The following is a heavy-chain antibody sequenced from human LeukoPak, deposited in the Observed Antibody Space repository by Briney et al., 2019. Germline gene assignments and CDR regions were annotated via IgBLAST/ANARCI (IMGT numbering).Heavy chain of an antibody. D-gene: IGHD1-26*01. J-gene: IGHJ4*02. CDR3: ARVSVGATSIYFDY. Sequence: PGGSLRLSCAASGFTFSSYAMNWVRQAPGKGLEWVSAISGSGGSTYYADSVKGRFTVSRDNSKNTLYLQMNSLRAEDTAVYYCARVSVGATSIYFDYWGQGTLVTVSS. CDR2: ISGSGGST. CDR1: GFTFSSYA. V-gene: IGHV3-23*01.